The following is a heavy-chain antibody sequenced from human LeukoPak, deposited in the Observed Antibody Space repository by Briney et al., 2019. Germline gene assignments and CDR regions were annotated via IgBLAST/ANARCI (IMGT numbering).Heavy chain of an antibody. CDR2: IIPIFGTA. Sequence: SVKVSCKASGGTFSSYAISWVRQAPGQGLEWMGGIIPIFGTANYAQKFQGRVTITADESTSTAYMELSSLRSEDTAVYYCARGRSPLVATMINWGQGTLVTVSS. CDR1: GGTFSSYA. J-gene: IGHJ4*02. D-gene: IGHD5-24*01. CDR3: ARGRSPLVATMIN. V-gene: IGHV1-69*13.